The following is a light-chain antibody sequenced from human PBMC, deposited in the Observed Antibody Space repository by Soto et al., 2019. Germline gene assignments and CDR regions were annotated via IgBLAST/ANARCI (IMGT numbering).Light chain of an antibody. CDR3: QSYDTALGGSYV. J-gene: IGLJ1*01. CDR2: DDI. V-gene: IGLV1-40*01. Sequence: QSVLTQQPSVSGAPGQRVTISCTGSSSNIGAGYDVHWYQQRPGTAPRLLISDDINRPSGVPDRFSGSKSGTSASLAITGLQADDEADYYCQSYDTALGGSYVFGSGTKVTVL. CDR1: SSNIGAGYD.